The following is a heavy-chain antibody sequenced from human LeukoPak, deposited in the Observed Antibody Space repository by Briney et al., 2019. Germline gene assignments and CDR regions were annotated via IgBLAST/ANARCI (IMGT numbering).Heavy chain of an antibody. V-gene: IGHV3-30*18. Sequence: GGSLRLSCAASGFTFSDYYMSWIRQAPGKGLEWVAVISYDGSNKYYADSVKGRFTISRDNSKNTLYLQMNSLRAEDTAVYYCAKDLSSSSRTGFFDYWGQGTLVTVSS. CDR1: GFTFSDYY. D-gene: IGHD6-13*01. J-gene: IGHJ4*02. CDR3: AKDLSSSSRTGFFDY. CDR2: ISYDGSNK.